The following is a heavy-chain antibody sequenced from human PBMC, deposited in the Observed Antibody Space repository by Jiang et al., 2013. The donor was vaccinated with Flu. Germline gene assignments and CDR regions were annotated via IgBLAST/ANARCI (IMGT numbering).Heavy chain of an antibody. CDR3: ARVPLLWFGELLYHYYGMDV. J-gene: IGHJ6*04. CDR1: GFTFSDYY. D-gene: IGHD3-10*01. Sequence: VQLVESGGGLVKPGGSLRLSCAASGFTFSDYYMSWIRQAPGKGLEWVSYISSSSSYTNYADSVKGRFTISRDNAKNSLYLQMNSLRAEDTAVYYCARVPLLWFGELLYHYYGMDVWGKGTTVTVSS. V-gene: IGHV3-11*06. CDR2: ISSSSSYT.